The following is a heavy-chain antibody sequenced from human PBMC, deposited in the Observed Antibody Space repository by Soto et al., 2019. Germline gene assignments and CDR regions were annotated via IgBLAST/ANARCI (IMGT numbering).Heavy chain of an antibody. V-gene: IGHV3-23*01. CDR2: ISGSGGST. CDR1: GFTFSSYA. CDR3: ANSSGSGWYFDACDI. J-gene: IGHJ3*02. D-gene: IGHD6-19*01. Sequence: EVQLLESGGGLVQPGGSLRLSCAASGFTFSSYAMSWVRQAPGKGLEWVSAISGSGGSTYYADSVKCRFTISRDTSKNTLYLQMNSLRAEDTVVYYCANSSGSGWYFDACDIWGHGTIVTASS.